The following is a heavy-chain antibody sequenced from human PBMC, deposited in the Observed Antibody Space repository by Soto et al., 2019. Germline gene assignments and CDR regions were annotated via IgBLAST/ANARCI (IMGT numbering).Heavy chain of an antibody. D-gene: IGHD1-1*01. CDR1: GGSFSNFY. Sequence: SETLSLTCPVSGGSFSNFYCTWSRQPQGKGLGWIGYAYYSGNTYYKPSLKSRFIISVDTSKSKCSLSLTSVTAADTAVYYCARGGVQYWLDAWGQGTLVTVSS. CDR2: AYYSGNT. V-gene: IGHV4-59*13. CDR3: ARGGVQYWLDA. J-gene: IGHJ5*02.